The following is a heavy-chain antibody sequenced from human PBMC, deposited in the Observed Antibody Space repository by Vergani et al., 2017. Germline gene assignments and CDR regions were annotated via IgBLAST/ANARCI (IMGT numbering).Heavy chain of an antibody. Sequence: QVQLVESGGGVVRPGRSLRLSCAASGFIFRSFGMHWVRQAPGKGLEWVADISYDGSNTFYGDSVKGRFTISRENAKNSLYLQMNGLRAGDTAVYYCARRDSSSPALDYWGQGTLVTVSS. J-gene: IGHJ4*02. D-gene: IGHD6-6*01. V-gene: IGHV3-30*03. CDR1: GFIFRSFG. CDR2: ISYDGSNT. CDR3: ARRDSSSPALDY.